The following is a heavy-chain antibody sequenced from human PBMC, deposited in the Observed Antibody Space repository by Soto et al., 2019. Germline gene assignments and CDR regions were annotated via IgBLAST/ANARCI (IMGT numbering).Heavy chain of an antibody. J-gene: IGHJ5*02. Sequence: QVQLVQSGAEVKKPGASVKVSCKTSGYTFTSYSISWVRQAPGQGLEWMGWINVYNGNKKYAQNLQGRVTMTTDTSTSTACMELRSLRSDDTAVYYCARDLAVGWFDPWGQGTLVTVSS. CDR2: INVYNGNK. D-gene: IGHD2-2*01. V-gene: IGHV1-18*01. CDR3: ARDLAVGWFDP. CDR1: GYTFTSYS.